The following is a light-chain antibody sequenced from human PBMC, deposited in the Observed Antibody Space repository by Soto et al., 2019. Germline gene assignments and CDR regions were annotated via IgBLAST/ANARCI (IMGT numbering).Light chain of an antibody. V-gene: IGKV1-27*01. CDR2: AAS. Sequence: DIQMTQSPSSRSASVGDRVTITCRESQGISNYLAWYQQKPGKVPKLLIYAASTLQSGVPSRFSGSRSGTDFTLTISSLQPEDVATYYCQKYNSAPWTFGQGTKVEIK. CDR3: QKYNSAPWT. CDR1: QGISNY. J-gene: IGKJ1*01.